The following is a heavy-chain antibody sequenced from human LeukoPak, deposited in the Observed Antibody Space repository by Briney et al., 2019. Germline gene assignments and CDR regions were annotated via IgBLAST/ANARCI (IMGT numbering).Heavy chain of an antibody. J-gene: IGHJ4*01. Sequence: GGSLRLSCAASGFTFSNYAIHWVRPAAGKGREWVAVVSFDGSKKYYAASVKGRFTISRDNSKNTLYLQMNTLRPDDTAVYYWTRAKRGPFDYWVQGTLVTVCS. V-gene: IGHV3-30-3*01. CDR1: GFTFSNYA. CDR2: VSFDGSKK. CDR3: TRAKRGPFDY.